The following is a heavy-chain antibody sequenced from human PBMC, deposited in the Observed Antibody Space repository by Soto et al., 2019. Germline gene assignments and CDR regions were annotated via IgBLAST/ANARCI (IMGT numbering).Heavy chain of an antibody. CDR3: AKAARKGYYYGSGSYYTSVYYGMDV. V-gene: IGHV3-23*01. J-gene: IGHJ6*02. CDR2: ISGSGGST. CDR1: GFTFSSYA. D-gene: IGHD3-10*01. Sequence: GGSLRLSCAASGFTFSSYAMSWVRQAPGKGLEWVSAISGSGGSTYHADSVKGRFTISRDNSKNTLYLQMNSLRAEDTAVYYCAKAARKGYYYGSGSYYTSVYYGMDVWGQGTTVTVSS.